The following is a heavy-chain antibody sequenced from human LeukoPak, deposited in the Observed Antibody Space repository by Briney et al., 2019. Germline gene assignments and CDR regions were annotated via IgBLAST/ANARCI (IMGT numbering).Heavy chain of an antibody. CDR3: ARVSFCTSTRCYTGFDY. J-gene: IGHJ4*02. D-gene: IGHD2-2*01. CDR2: IYHSEST. V-gene: IGHV4-38-2*02. CDR1: GYSISSGYY. Sequence: SETLSLTCTVSGYSISSGYYWGWIRQPPGKGLEWIGSIYHSESTYNNPSLKSRVPISVDTSKNKFSLKLSSVTAADTAVYYCARVSFCTSTRCYTGFDYWGQGTLVTVSS.